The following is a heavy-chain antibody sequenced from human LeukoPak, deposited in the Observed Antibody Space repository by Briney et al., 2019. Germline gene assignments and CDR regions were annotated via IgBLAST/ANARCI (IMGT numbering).Heavy chain of an antibody. CDR1: GYTFTAHA. D-gene: IGHD3-16*01. CDR2: INVANGDT. Sequence: GASVKVPCKASGYTFTAHAVHWVRQAPGQRLEWMGWINVANGDTGYSQKFQDRVTITRDTSASTGYMEMNSLISEDTAVYYCTSKPRGESRPFDYWGQGILVTVSS. V-gene: IGHV1-3*01. J-gene: IGHJ4*02. CDR3: TSKPRGESRPFDY.